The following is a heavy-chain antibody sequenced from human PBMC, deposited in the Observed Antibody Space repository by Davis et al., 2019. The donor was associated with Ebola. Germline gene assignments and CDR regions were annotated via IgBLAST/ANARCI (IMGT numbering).Heavy chain of an antibody. CDR2: IYSGGST. CDR3: AKDEHCLTITCQPGF. D-gene: IGHD3-10*01. CDR1: GFTFDDYA. Sequence: PGGSLRLSCAASGFTFDDYAMSWVRQAPGKGLEWVSVIYSGGSTYYADSVKGRFTISRHNSKNTLYLQMNSLRAEDTAVYYCAKDEHCLTITCQPGFWGQGTLVTVSS. V-gene: IGHV3-23*03. J-gene: IGHJ4*02.